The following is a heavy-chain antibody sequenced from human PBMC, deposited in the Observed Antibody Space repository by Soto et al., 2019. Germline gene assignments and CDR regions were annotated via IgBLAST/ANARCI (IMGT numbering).Heavy chain of an antibody. CDR2: IRGFSPYT. J-gene: IGHJ6*02. Sequence: PGGSLRLSCVASGFTFRTYTMNWVRQAPGKGLEWVSGIRGFSPYTFYAESVKGRFTISRDNAKNSLYLQMNSLGVEDTAVYYCARDRGYDAHDYYHNAMDVWGQGTTVTVSS. D-gene: IGHD2-15*01. CDR1: GFTFRTYT. CDR3: ARDRGYDAHDYYHNAMDV. V-gene: IGHV3-21*01.